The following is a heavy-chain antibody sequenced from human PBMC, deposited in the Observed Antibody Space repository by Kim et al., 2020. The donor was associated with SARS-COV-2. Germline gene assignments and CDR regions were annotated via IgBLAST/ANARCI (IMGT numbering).Heavy chain of an antibody. V-gene: IGHV3-23*01. CDR3: AKGTGGHLPPWYFDL. Sequence: GGSLRLSCAASGFTFSTYAMSWVRQAPGKGLEWVSAISDIGGSTNYADSVKGRFTISRDNSKNTVYLQMNSLRGEDTAVYYCAKGTGGHLPPWYFDLWGRGTLVTVSS. CDR2: ISDIGGST. CDR1: GFTFSTYA. D-gene: IGHD3-10*01. J-gene: IGHJ2*01.